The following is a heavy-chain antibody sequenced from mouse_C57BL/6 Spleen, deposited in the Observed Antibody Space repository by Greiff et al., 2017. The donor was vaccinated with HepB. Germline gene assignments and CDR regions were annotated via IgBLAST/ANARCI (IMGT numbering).Heavy chain of an antibody. CDR1: GYSITSGYD. CDR2: ISYSGST. CDR3: ARDLSYYYGSSYGYFDV. Sequence: EVKLEESGPGMVKPSQSLSLTCTVTGYSITSGYDWHWIRHFPGNKLEWMGYISYSGSTNYNPSLKSRISITHDTSKNHFFLKLNSVTTEDTATYYCARDLSYYYGSSYGYFDVWGTGTTVTVSS. D-gene: IGHD1-1*01. J-gene: IGHJ1*03. V-gene: IGHV3-1*01.